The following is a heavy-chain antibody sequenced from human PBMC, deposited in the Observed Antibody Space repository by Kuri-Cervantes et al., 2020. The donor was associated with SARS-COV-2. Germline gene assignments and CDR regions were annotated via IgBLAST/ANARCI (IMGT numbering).Heavy chain of an antibody. CDR1: GFTFTRSA. V-gene: IGHV1-58*01. CDR3: AASLLYRIYYYYGMDV. D-gene: IGHD1-26*01. Sequence: SVQVSCKASGFTFTRSAVQWVRQARGQRLEWIGWIVVGSGNTNYAQKFQERVTITRDMSTSTAYMELSSLRSEDTAVYYCAASLLYRIYYYYGMDVWGQGTTVTVSS. J-gene: IGHJ6*02. CDR2: IVVGSGNT.